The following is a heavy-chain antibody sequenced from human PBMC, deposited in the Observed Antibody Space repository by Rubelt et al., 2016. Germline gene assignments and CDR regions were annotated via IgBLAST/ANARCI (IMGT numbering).Heavy chain of an antibody. Sequence: WVGRMKSKGSGGTIEYAAPVNGRFTISRDDSKNTLYLQMNSLKTEDTAVYYCKWKLTYYYGVDVWGQGTTVTVSS. CDR2: MKSKGSGGTI. CDR3: KWKLTYYYGVDV. V-gene: IGHV3-15*01. J-gene: IGHJ6*02. D-gene: IGHD1-26*01.